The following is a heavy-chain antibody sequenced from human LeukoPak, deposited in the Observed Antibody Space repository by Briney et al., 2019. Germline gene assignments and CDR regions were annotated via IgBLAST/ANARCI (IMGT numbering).Heavy chain of an antibody. Sequence: GRSLRLSCAASGFTFSSYAMHWVRQAPGKGLEWVALISYDGSSKYYADSVKGQFTISRDSSKNTLYVQMNSLRPEDTAVYYCARGKAAAGYSYGPDYWGQGTLVTVSS. V-gene: IGHV3-30-3*01. D-gene: IGHD5-18*01. CDR1: GFTFSSYA. J-gene: IGHJ4*02. CDR3: ARGKAAAGYSYGPDY. CDR2: ISYDGSSK.